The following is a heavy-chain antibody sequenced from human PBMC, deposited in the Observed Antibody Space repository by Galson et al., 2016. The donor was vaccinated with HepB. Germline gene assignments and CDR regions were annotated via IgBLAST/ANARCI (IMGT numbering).Heavy chain of an antibody. CDR3: ARTLPRAGAFDI. CDR2: ISTRSSYI. V-gene: IGHV3-21*01. CDR1: GFSFSNSG. J-gene: IGHJ3*02. Sequence: SLRLSCAASGFSFSNSGMSWVRQAPGKGLEWVSSISTRSSYIYYADSVKGRFTISRDNAKNALYLQMNSLRAEDTDVYYCARTLPRAGAFDIWGQGAMVTVSS.